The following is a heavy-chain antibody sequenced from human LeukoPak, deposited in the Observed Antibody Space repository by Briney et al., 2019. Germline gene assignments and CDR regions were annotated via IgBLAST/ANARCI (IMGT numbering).Heavy chain of an antibody. J-gene: IGHJ4*02. V-gene: IGHV3-66*01. CDR3: ARESPTTVTYFDY. Sequence: GGSLRLSCAASGLTVMSSHMTWVRQAPGKGLEWVSVTYSGGTTSYADSVKDRFTSSRDNSKNIHYLQMNSLRVEDTAVYYCARESPTTVTYFDYWGQGTLVTVSS. D-gene: IGHD4-17*01. CDR1: GLTVMSSH. CDR2: TYSGGTT.